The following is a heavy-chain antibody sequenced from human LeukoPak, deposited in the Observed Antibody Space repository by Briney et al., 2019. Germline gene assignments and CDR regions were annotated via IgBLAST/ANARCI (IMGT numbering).Heavy chain of an antibody. V-gene: IGHV3-23*01. Sequence: GGSLRLSCAASGFTFSSYAMSWVRQAPGKGLEWVSAISGSGGSTYYADSVKGRFTISRDNSKNTPYLQMNSLRAEDTAVYYCAKEKNIVVVPAARATLFDYWGQGTLVTVSS. J-gene: IGHJ4*02. CDR2: ISGSGGST. CDR3: AKEKNIVVVPAARATLFDY. CDR1: GFTFSSYA. D-gene: IGHD2-2*01.